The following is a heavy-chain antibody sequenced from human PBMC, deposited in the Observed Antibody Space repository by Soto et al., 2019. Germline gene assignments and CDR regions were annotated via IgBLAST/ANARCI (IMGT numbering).Heavy chain of an antibody. V-gene: IGHV1-24*01. CDR3: AAGVTTFDY. CDR1: GNTLSGLP. Sequence: ASVKVSCKVTGNTLSGLPMHWVRQAPGKGLEWMGSLDHEEGERNFAHMFQGRVTVTEDTSTDTAYMYLSRLKSEDTAVYYCAAGVTTFDYLGQGTLVTVSS. J-gene: IGHJ4*02. D-gene: IGHD4-17*01. CDR2: LDHEEGER.